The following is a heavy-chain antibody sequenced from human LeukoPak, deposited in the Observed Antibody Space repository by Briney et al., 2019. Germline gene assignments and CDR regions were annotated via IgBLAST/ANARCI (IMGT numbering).Heavy chain of an antibody. V-gene: IGHV4-34*01. CDR2: INHSGST. D-gene: IGHD6-13*01. J-gene: IGHJ4*02. CDR1: GGSFSGYY. Sequence: PSETLSLTCAVYGGSFSGYYWSWIRQPPGKGLEWIGEINHSGSTNYNPSLKSRVTISVDTPKNQFSLKLSSVTAADTAVYYCARPQGPYSSSWYVNYWGQGTLVTVSS. CDR3: ARPQGPYSSSWYVNY.